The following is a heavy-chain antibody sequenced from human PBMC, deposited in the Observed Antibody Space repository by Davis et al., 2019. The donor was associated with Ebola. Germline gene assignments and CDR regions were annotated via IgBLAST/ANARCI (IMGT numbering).Heavy chain of an antibody. CDR3: ASGKDYAFDY. D-gene: IGHD4-17*01. CDR1: GFTFNIYA. Sequence: PGGSLRLSCAASGFTFNIYAMSWVRQAPGKGLEWVSSLTRTGGTTYYSDSVKGRFTISRDTGKNSLFLQMTSLRDEDTAMYYCASGKDYAFDYWGQGTLVTVSS. V-gene: IGHV3-23*01. CDR2: LTRTGGTT. J-gene: IGHJ4*02.